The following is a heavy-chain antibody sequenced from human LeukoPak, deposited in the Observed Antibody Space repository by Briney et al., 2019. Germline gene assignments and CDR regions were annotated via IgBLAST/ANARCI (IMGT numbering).Heavy chain of an antibody. J-gene: IGHJ6*03. D-gene: IGHD2-2*01. V-gene: IGHV3-23*01. Sequence: PGGTLRLSCAASGFTFSSHGMSWVRQAPGKGLEWVSAISGSGGSTYYADSVKGRFTISRDNSKNTLYLQMNSLRAEDTAVYYCARGRGYQLPTYYYYYMDVWGKGTTVTVSS. CDR1: GFTFSSHG. CDR3: ARGRGYQLPTYYYYYMDV. CDR2: ISGSGGST.